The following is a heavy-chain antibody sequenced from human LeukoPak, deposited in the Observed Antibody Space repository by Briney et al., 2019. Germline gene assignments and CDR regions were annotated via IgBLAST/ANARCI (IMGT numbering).Heavy chain of an antibody. CDR3: AKDPSYTMIVVVHFDY. Sequence: GGSLRLSCAASGFTFSSYAMSWVRQAPGKGLEWVSAISGSGGSTYYADSVKGRFTISSDNSKNTLYLQMNSLRAEDTAVYYCAKDPSYTMIVVVHFDYWGQGTLVTVSS. CDR1: GFTFSSYA. V-gene: IGHV3-23*01. J-gene: IGHJ4*02. D-gene: IGHD3-22*01. CDR2: ISGSGGST.